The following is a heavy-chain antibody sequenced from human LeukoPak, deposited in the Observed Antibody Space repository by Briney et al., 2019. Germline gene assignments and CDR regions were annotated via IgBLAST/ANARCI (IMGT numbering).Heavy chain of an antibody. CDR3: VKVLLSSSWYYFEY. Sequence: PGGSLRLSCAASGFTFSGYGMHWVRQAPGKGLEWVAFIRYDGSSKCEADSVKGRFTISRDNSKNTEYLQMNSLRVEDPAVYYCVKVLLSSSWYYFEYWGQGTLVTVSS. J-gene: IGHJ4*02. V-gene: IGHV3-30*02. CDR2: IRYDGSSK. CDR1: GFTFSGYG. D-gene: IGHD6-13*01.